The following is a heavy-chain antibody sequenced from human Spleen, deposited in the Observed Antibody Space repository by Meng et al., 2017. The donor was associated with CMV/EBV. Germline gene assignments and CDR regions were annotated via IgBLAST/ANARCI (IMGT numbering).Heavy chain of an antibody. V-gene: IGHV3-69-1*01. J-gene: IGHJ5*02. D-gene: IGHD2-2*01. CDR2: ISSSSYI. CDR1: GFTFDDYG. CDR3: ARRVWTVVPAAKPNWFDP. Sequence: GESLKISCAASGFTFDDYGMNWVRQAPGKGLEWVSSISSSSYIYYADSVKGRFTISRDNAKNSLYLQMNSLRAEDTAVYYCARRVWTVVPAAKPNWFDPWGQGTLVTVSS.